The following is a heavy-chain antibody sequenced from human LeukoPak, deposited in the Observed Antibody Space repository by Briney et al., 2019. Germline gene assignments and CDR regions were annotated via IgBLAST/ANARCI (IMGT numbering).Heavy chain of an antibody. J-gene: IGHJ6*03. CDR2: IKRDGSGK. Sequence: GGSLRLSCAASGFTFSSYWMSWVRQAPGKGLEWVANIKRDGSGKYYVDSVKGRFTISRDNAKNSLYLQMNSLRAEDTAVYYCARSHTGDSSGYYFRYYYYMDVWGKGTTVTVSS. V-gene: IGHV3-7*01. D-gene: IGHD3-22*01. CDR3: ARSHTGDSSGYYFRYYYYMDV. CDR1: GFTFSSYW.